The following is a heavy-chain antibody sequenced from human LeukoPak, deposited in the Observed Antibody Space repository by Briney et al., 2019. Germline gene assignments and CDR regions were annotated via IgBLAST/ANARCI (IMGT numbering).Heavy chain of an antibody. V-gene: IGHV3-74*01. D-gene: IGHD3-3*01. CDR2: IKGDGIST. CDR1: GFDFSSNW. CDR3: AKDHYWSIDY. J-gene: IGHJ4*02. Sequence: GGSLRLSCAASGFDFSSNWMYWVRHAPGQGLVWVSRIKGDGISTNYADSVKGRFTISRDIAKNTLYLQMNSLRAKDTGVYYCAKDHYWSIDYWGRGTLVTVSS.